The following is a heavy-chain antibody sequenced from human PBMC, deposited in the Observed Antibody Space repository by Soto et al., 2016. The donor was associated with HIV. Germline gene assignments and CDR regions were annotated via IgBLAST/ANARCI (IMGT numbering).Heavy chain of an antibody. D-gene: IGHD1-26*01. J-gene: IGHJ4*02. CDR3: ARVSLQGDYIVGAHYFDY. Sequence: EVQLVESGGGVVRPGGSLRLSCAASGFTFDDYGMSWVRQAPGKGLEWVSGINWNGGSTGYADSVKGRFTISRDNAKNSLYLQMNSLRAEDTALYYCARVSLQGDYIVGAHYFDYWGQGTLVTVSS. V-gene: IGHV3-20*04. CDR2: INWNGGST. CDR1: GFTFDDYG.